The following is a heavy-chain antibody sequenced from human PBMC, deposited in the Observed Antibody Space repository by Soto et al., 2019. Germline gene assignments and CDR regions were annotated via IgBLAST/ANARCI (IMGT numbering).Heavy chain of an antibody. CDR1: GFTFSDYY. V-gene: IGHV3-11*01. Sequence: PGGSLRLSCAASGFTFSDYYMSWIRQAPGKGLEWVSYISSSGSTIYYADSVKGRFTISRDNAKNSLYLQMNSLRAEDTAVYYCARGSVKWLRRSYYMDVWGKGTTVTVSS. D-gene: IGHD5-12*01. J-gene: IGHJ6*03. CDR2: ISSSGSTI. CDR3: ARGSVKWLRRSYYMDV.